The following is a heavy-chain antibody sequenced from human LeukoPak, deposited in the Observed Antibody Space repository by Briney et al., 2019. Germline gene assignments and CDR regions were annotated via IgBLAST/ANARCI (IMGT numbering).Heavy chain of an antibody. CDR3: ANDYFSGSSHRTPLSY. CDR1: GFPFSSYW. Sequence: GGSLRLSCVASGFPFSSYWMTWVRQAPGKGLEWVANIKGDGSEKNYVDSMEGRFSISRDNAKNSLYLQMNSLRVEDTAVYYCANDYFSGSSHRTPLSYWGQGTLVTVSS. CDR2: IKGDGSEK. D-gene: IGHD1-26*01. V-gene: IGHV3-7*03. J-gene: IGHJ4*02.